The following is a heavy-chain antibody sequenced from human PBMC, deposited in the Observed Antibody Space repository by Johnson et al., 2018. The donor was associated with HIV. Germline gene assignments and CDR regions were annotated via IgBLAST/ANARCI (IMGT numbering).Heavy chain of an antibody. J-gene: IGHJ3*02. CDR2: INWNGSST. Sequence: VQLVESGGGVVRPGGSLRLSCAASGFTFDVYAMSWVRQAPGKGLEWVSGINWNGSSTDYADSVKGRFTISRDNAKNSLYLQMNSLRAEDTALYYCERASYVWGSYRYTGVCGAFDIWGQGTMVTVSS. CDR1: GFTFDVYA. V-gene: IGHV3-20*04. D-gene: IGHD3-16*02. CDR3: ERASYVWGSYRYTGVCGAFDI.